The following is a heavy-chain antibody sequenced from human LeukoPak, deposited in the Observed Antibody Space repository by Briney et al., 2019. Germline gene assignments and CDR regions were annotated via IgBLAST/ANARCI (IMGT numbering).Heavy chain of an antibody. J-gene: IGHJ4*02. V-gene: IGHV3-30-3*01. CDR1: GFTFSSYA. CDR2: ISYDGSNK. D-gene: IGHD3-9*01. CDR3: AREGYDILTGYFDY. Sequence: GGSLRLSCAASGFTFSSYAMHWVRQAPGKGLEWVAVISYDGSNKYYADSVKGRFTISRDNSKNTLYLQMNSLRAEDTAMYYCAREGYDILTGYFDYWGQGTLVTVSS.